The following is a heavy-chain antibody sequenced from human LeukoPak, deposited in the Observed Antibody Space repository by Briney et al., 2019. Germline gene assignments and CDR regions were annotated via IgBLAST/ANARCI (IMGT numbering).Heavy chain of an antibody. Sequence: HPGGSLRLSCAASGFTFSSYWTHWVRQAPGKGLVWVSRINSDGSSTSYADSVKGRFTISRDNAKNTLYLQMNSLRAEDTAVYYCVVYYYDSSGYYSAAFDIWGQGTMVTVSS. CDR2: INSDGSST. CDR3: VVYYYDSSGYYSAAFDI. CDR1: GFTFSSYW. D-gene: IGHD3-22*01. J-gene: IGHJ3*02. V-gene: IGHV3-74*01.